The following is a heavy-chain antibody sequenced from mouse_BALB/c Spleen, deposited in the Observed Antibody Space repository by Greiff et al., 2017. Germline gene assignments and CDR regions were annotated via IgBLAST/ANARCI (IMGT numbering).Heavy chain of an antibody. V-gene: IGHV1-7*01. J-gene: IGHJ4*01. Sequence: QVQLQQSGAELAKPGASVKMSCKSPGYSFTSYWMHWVKQRPGQGLEWIGYINPSTGYTEYNQKFKDKATLTADKSSSTAYMQLSSLTSEDSAVYYCARGDYYYAMDYWGQGTSVTVSS. D-gene: IGHD2-4*01. CDR1: GYSFTSYW. CDR3: ARGDYYYAMDY. CDR2: INPSTGYT.